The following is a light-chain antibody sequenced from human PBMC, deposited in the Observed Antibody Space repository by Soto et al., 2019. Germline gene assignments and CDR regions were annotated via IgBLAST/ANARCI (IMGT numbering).Light chain of an antibody. CDR3: QQRSNWPPGT. V-gene: IGKV2-28*01. CDR1: QSLLHSNGYNY. CDR2: GAS. J-gene: IGKJ1*01. Sequence: DIVMTQSPLSLPVTPGEPASLSCRSSQSLLHSNGYNYLDWYLQRPGRSPQLLIYGASSRATGIPARFSGSGSGTDFTLTISSLEPEDFAVYYCQQRSNWPPGTFGQGTKVDIK.